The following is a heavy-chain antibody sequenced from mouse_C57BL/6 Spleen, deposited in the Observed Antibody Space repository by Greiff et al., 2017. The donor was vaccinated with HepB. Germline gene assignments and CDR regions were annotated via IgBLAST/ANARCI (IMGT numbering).Heavy chain of an antibody. V-gene: IGHV1-69*01. J-gene: IGHJ4*01. Sequence: QVQLQQPGAELVMPGASVKLSCKASGYTFTSYWMHWVKQRPGQGLEWIGEIDPSDSYTNYNQKFKGKSTLTVDKSSSTAYMQLSSLTSEDSAVYYCARFHYGYDDYAMDYWGQGTSVTVSS. CDR1: GYTFTSYW. D-gene: IGHD2-2*01. CDR2: IDPSDSYT. CDR3: ARFHYGYDDYAMDY.